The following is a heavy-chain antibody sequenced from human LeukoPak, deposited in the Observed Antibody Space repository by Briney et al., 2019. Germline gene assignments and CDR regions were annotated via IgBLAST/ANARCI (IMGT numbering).Heavy chain of an antibody. V-gene: IGHV4-61*09. CDR1: GGSISSGSYY. CDR3: ARRRRVGARAAFDI. Sequence: SQTLSLTCTVSGGSISSGSYYWSWIRQPAGKGLEWIGHIYSSGRTNYSPSLKSRVTISVDTSKNQFSLKLSSVTAADTAVYYCARRRRVGARAAFDIWGQGTMVTVSS. D-gene: IGHD1-26*01. J-gene: IGHJ3*02. CDR2: IYSSGRT.